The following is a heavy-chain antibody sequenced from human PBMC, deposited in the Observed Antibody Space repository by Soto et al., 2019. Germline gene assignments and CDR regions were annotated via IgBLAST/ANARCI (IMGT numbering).Heavy chain of an antibody. CDR1: GYSFTSYW. Sequence: PGESLKISCKGSGYSFTSYWISWVRQMPGKGLEWMGRIDPSDSYTNYSPSFQGHVTISADKSISTAYLQWSSLKASDTAMYYCARHPIYDYGSGSYSYWGQGTLVPVS. CDR2: IDPSDSYT. D-gene: IGHD3-10*01. J-gene: IGHJ4*02. CDR3: ARHPIYDYGSGSYSY. V-gene: IGHV5-10-1*01.